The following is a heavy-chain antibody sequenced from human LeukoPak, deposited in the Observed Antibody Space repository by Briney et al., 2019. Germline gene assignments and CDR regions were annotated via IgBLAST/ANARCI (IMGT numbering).Heavy chain of an antibody. J-gene: IGHJ4*02. CDR1: GGSFSGYY. CDR3: ARDSHQHCSGGSCATYFDY. V-gene: IGHV4-34*01. D-gene: IGHD2-15*01. Sequence: PSETLSLTCAVYGGSFSGYYWSWIRQPPGKGLEWIGEIYHSGSTNYNPSLKSRVTISVDKSKNQFSLKLSSVTAADTAVYYCARDSHQHCSGGSCATYFDYWGQGTLVTVSS. CDR2: IYHSGST.